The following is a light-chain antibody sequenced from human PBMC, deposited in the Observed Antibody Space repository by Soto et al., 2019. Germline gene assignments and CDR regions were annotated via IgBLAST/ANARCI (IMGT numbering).Light chain of an antibody. J-gene: IGKJ4*01. CDR1: QGINIW. Sequence: DIQMTQSPSSVSASVGDRVTITCRASQGINIWLAWYQQKPGKAPKLLIYAASSLQSGVPSRFSGSGSGTEFTLTISSLQPDDFTTYYCQQYTNYPLTFGGGTRVAIK. CDR3: QQYTNYPLT. CDR2: AAS. V-gene: IGKV1D-16*01.